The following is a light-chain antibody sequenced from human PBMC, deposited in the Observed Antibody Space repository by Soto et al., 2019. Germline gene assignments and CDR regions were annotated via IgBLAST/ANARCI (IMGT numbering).Light chain of an antibody. V-gene: IGLV1-44*01. J-gene: IGLJ3*02. CDR1: SSNIGSNT. CDR3: QSFDSSLSGRV. Sequence: QSVLTQAPSASGTPGRRVTISCSGGSSNIGSNTVHWYQQLPGAAPKLLIYGNTNRPSGVPDRFSGSKSGTSASLAITGLQAEDEADYYCQSFDSSLSGRVFGGGTKLTVL. CDR2: GNT.